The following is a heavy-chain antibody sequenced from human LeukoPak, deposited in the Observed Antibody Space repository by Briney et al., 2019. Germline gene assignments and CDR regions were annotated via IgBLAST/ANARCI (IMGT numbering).Heavy chain of an antibody. V-gene: IGHV1-46*01. Sequence: ASVKVSCKASGYTFTRYYMHWVRQAPGQGLEWMGIINPSGGSTSYAQKFQGRVTMTRDTSTSTVYMELSSLRSEDTAVYYCARDRLYDILTGYARNKNYYYYMDVWGKGTTVTISS. J-gene: IGHJ6*03. CDR2: INPSGGST. CDR1: GYTFTRYY. D-gene: IGHD3-9*01. CDR3: ARDRLYDILTGYARNKNYYYYMDV.